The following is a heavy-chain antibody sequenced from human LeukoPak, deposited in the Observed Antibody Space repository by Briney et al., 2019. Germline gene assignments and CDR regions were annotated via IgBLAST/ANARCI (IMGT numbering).Heavy chain of an antibody. CDR1: GFTFDDYG. V-gene: IGHV3-20*04. D-gene: IGHD4-17*01. J-gene: IGHJ6*03. CDR2: INWNGGST. CDR3: ARALTTETPYYYYMDV. Sequence: GGSLRLSCAASGFTFDDYGMSWVRQAPGKGLEWVSGINWNGGSTGYADSVKGRFTISRDNAKNSLYLQMNSLRAEDTALYYCARALTTETPYYYYMDVWGKGTTVNVSS.